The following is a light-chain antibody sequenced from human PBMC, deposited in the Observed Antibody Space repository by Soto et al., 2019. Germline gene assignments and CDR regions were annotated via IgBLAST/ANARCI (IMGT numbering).Light chain of an antibody. J-gene: IGKJ5*01. CDR1: QTISSNY. V-gene: IGKV3-20*01. CDR2: GAS. Sequence: EIVLTQSPGTLSLSPGERATLSCRASQTISSNYLAWYQQKPGQAPRLLIYGASSRATGIPDRFSVSGSGTDFTLTISRLEPEDFAVYYCQHYGSSLSITFGQGTRLDIK. CDR3: QHYGSSLSIT.